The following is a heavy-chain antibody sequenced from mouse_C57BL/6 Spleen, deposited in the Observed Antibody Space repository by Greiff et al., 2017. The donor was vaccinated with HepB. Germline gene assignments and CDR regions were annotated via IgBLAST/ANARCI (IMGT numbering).Heavy chain of an antibody. CDR3: ERRDYDDDGDFDY. Sequence: VQLKESGPGLVKPSQSLSLTCSVTGYSITSGYYWNWIRQFPGNKLEWMGYISYDGSNNYNPSLKNRISITRDTSKNQFFLKLNSVTTEDTATYYCERRDYDDDGDFDYWGQGTTLTVSS. V-gene: IGHV3-6*01. D-gene: IGHD2-4*01. J-gene: IGHJ2*01. CDR2: ISYDGSN. CDR1: GYSITSGYY.